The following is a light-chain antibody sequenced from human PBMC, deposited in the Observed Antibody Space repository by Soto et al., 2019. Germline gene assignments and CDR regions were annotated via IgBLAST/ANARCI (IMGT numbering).Light chain of an antibody. CDR1: ENLRTF. Sequence: EIVLTQSPATLSLSPGERATLSCRATENLRTFVAWYQQKAGQAPRLLIYDASNRATGVPDRFSGSGSGTDFTLTISNLEPEDSAVYYCQQRSIWPLTFGGGTKVDIK. CDR3: QQRSIWPLT. CDR2: DAS. V-gene: IGKV3-11*01. J-gene: IGKJ4*01.